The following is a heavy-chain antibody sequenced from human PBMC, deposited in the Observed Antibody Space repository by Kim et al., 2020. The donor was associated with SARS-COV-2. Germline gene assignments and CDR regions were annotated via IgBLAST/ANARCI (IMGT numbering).Heavy chain of an antibody. D-gene: IGHD3-10*01. CDR1: GGSFSGYY. CDR2: INHSGST. Sequence: SETLSLTCAVYGGSFSGYYWSWIRQPPGKGLEWIGEINHSGSTNYNPSLKSRVTISVDTSKNQFSLKLSSVTAADTAVYYCARGLRNTMVRGVITGWFDP. CDR3: ARGLRNTMVRGVITGWFDP. J-gene: IGHJ5*02. V-gene: IGHV4-34*01.